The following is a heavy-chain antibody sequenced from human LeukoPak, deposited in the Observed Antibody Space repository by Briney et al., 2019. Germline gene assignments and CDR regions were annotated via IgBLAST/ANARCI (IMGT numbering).Heavy chain of an antibody. V-gene: IGHV3-30-3*01. Sequence: PGGSLRLSCAASGFTFSSSAMSWVRQAPGKGLEWVAVISYDGSNKYYADSVKGRFTISRDNSKNTLYLQMNSLRAEDTAVYYCARAAGIAAAGPFDYWGQGTLVTVSS. CDR1: GFTFSSSA. CDR3: ARAAGIAAAGPFDY. CDR2: ISYDGSNK. J-gene: IGHJ4*02. D-gene: IGHD6-13*01.